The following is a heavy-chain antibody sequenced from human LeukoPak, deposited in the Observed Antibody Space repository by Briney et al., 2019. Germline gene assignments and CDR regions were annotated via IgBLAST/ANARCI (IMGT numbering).Heavy chain of an antibody. J-gene: IGHJ5*02. D-gene: IGHD2-2*01. CDR3: ARASSTSVNWFDP. CDR1: GFTFDDYA. CDR2: ISWNSGSI. Sequence: GGSLRLSCAASGFTFDDYAMHWVRQAPGQGLEWVSGISWNSGSIGYADSVKGRFTISRDNAKNSLYLQMNSLRAEDTALYYCARASSTSVNWFDPWGQGTLVTVSS. V-gene: IGHV3-9*01.